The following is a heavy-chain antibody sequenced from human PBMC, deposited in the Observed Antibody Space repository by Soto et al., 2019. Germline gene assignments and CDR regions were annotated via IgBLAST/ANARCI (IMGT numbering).Heavy chain of an antibody. Sequence: QVQLVESGGGVVQPGRSLRLSCAASGFTFSSYGMHWVRQAPGKGLEWVAVIWYDGSNKYYADSVKGRFTISRDNSKNTLYLQMNSLRAEDTAVYYCARVQTRDTAMVIYYYYYGMDVWGQGTPVTVSS. CDR2: IWYDGSNK. D-gene: IGHD5-18*01. J-gene: IGHJ6*02. CDR3: ARVQTRDTAMVIYYYYYGMDV. CDR1: GFTFSSYG. V-gene: IGHV3-33*01.